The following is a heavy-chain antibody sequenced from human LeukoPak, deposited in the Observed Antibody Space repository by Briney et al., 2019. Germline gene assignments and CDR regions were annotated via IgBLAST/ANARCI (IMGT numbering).Heavy chain of an antibody. CDR2: ISGYNGNT. CDR1: GYTFSGYY. J-gene: IGHJ4*02. CDR3: ARSGRGTYYYFDL. D-gene: IGHD5-12*01. V-gene: IGHV1-18*01. Sequence: ASVKVSCKGSGYTFSGYYIHWVRQAPGQGLEWMGWISGYNGNTNYAQKFLGRVSMTADTATSTAYMELRSLTSDDTAMYYCARSGRGTYYYFDLWGQGTLVTVSS.